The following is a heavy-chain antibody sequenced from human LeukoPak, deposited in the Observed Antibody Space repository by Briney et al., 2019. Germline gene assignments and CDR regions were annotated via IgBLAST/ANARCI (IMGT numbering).Heavy chain of an antibody. CDR2: INPSGGST. CDR1: GYTFTSYY. J-gene: IGHJ5*02. CDR3: ATVLEVGATTADWFDP. D-gene: IGHD1-26*01. Sequence: GASVKVSCKASGYTFTSYYMHWVRQAPGQGLEWMGIINPSGGSTSYAQKFQGRVTMTRDTSTSTVYMELSSLRSEDTAVYYCATVLEVGATTADWFDPWGQGTLVTVSS. V-gene: IGHV1-46*01.